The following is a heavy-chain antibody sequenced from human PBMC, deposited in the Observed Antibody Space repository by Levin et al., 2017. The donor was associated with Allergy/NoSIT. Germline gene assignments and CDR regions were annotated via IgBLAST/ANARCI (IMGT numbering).Heavy chain of an antibody. CDR1: GFTFSRYW. CDR2: INPDASEK. V-gene: IGHV3-7*04. Sequence: GGSLRLSCAASGFTFSRYWMSWVRQAPGKGPEWVAYINPDASEKYYVDSVKGRFTISRDNAKNSLSLQMNSLRAEDTAVYYCARGYCSATACSRAPDHWGQGTLVSVSS. CDR3: ARGYCSATACSRAPDH. J-gene: IGHJ5*02. D-gene: IGHD2-15*01.